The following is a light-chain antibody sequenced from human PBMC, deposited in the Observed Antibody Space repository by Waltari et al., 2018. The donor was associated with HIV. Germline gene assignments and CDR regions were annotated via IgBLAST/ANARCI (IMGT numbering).Light chain of an antibody. CDR2: EVT. CDR1: SSDVGAYNY. V-gene: IGLV2-8*01. Sequence: QSALTQPPSASGSPGQSVTISCTGTSSDVGAYNYVSWYQQHPGQAPKLMIYEVTKRPSGVPGRFSGSKAGNTASLTVSGLQAEDEADYYCTSYAGSNNLIFGGGTKLTVL. CDR3: TSYAGSNNLI. J-gene: IGLJ2*01.